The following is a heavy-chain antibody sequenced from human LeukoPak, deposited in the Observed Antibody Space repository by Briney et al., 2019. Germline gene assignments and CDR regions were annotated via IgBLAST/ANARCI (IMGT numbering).Heavy chain of an antibody. CDR3: ATLGGHSLAAQNGY. D-gene: IGHD3-16*01. V-gene: IGHV1-2*02. Sequence: ASVKVSCKASGYTFTVYFLHCGRQPPGQGLEWMGLMNPDNGGTHYAQKFQGRVTMTRDSSISTAYMELRRLTSDDTAVYYCATLGGHSLAAQNGYWGQGTLVTVSS. J-gene: IGHJ4*02. CDR1: GYTFTVYF. CDR2: MNPDNGGT.